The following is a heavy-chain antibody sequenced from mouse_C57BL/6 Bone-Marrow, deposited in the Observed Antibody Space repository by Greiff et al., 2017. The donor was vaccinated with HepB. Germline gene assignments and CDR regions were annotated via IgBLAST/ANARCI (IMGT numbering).Heavy chain of an antibody. J-gene: IGHJ2*01. D-gene: IGHD1-1*01. CDR1: GFNIKDDY. CDR3: TTLYGFDY. V-gene: IGHV14-4*01. CDR2: IDPENGDT. Sequence: VQLQQSGAELVRPGASVKLSCTASGFNIKDDYMHWVKQRPEQGLEWIGWIDPENGDTEYASKFQGKATITAYTSSNTAYLQLSSLTSEDTAVYYCTTLYGFDYWGQGTTLTVSS.